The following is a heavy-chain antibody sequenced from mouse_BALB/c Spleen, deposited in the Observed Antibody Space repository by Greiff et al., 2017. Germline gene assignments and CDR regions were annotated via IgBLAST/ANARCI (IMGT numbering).Heavy chain of an antibody. CDR1: GFTFSSFG. Sequence: EVKLMESGGGLVQPGGSRKLSCAASGFTFSSFGMHWVRQAPEKGLEWVAYISSASSTIYYADTVKGRFTISRDNPKNTLFLQMTSLRSEDTAMYYCARKGATAHFDYWGQGTTLTVSS. CDR3: ARKGATAHFDY. J-gene: IGHJ2*01. V-gene: IGHV5-17*02. CDR2: ISSASSTI. D-gene: IGHD1-2*01.